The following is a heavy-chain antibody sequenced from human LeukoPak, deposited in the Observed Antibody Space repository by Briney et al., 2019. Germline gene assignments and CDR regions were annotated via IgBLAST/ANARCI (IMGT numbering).Heavy chain of an antibody. CDR3: ARDLAATRYFDY. CDR2: IYYSGST. J-gene: IGHJ4*02. V-gene: IGHV4-39*07. CDR1: GGSISSSSYY. D-gene: IGHD2-15*01. Sequence: KPSETLSLTCTVSGGSISSSSYYWGWIRQPPGKGLEWIGSIYYSGSTYYNPSLKSRVTISVDTSKNQFSLKPSSVTAADTAVYYCARDLAATRYFDYWGQGTLVTVSS.